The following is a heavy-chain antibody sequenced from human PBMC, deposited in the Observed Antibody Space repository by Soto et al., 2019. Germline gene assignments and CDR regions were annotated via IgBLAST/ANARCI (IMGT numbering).Heavy chain of an antibody. D-gene: IGHD3-22*01. J-gene: IGHJ6*02. V-gene: IGHV1-46*01. CDR2: INPGNRIT. Sequence: ASVKVSCKTSGFPFTNYFVHWVRQAPGQGLEWMGAINPGNRITNYALKFQGRVAMTRDTSTNTVYLELSSLRSEDTAVYSCARDPNYYDFWAGSYYYHGVDVWGQGTTVTVSS. CDR3: ARDPNYYDFWAGSYYYHGVDV. CDR1: GFPFTNYF.